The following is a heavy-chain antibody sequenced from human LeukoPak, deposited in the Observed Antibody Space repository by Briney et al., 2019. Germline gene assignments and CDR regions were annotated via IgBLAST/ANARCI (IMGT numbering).Heavy chain of an antibody. CDR3: ARAREPLGYYGSGSYGPYYYYGMDV. D-gene: IGHD3-10*01. V-gene: IGHV3-11*06. J-gene: IGHJ6*02. CDR1: GFTFSDYY. CDR2: ISSRSSHT. Sequence: KPGGSLRLSCAASGFTFSDYYMSWIRQAPGKGLEWVSYISSRSSHTNYADSVKGRFTISRDNAKNSLYLQMNSLRAEDTAVYYCARAREPLGYYGSGSYGPYYYYGMDVWGQGTTVTVSS.